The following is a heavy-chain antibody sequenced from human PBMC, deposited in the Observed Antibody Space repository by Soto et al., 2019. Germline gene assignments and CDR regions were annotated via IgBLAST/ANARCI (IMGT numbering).Heavy chain of an antibody. CDR2: ISDTGVST. CDR3: AKSYVIYSSSPVAMAV. V-gene: IGHV3-23*01. J-gene: IGHJ6*02. CDR1: GFTFSSYA. Sequence: PGGSLRLSCAASGFTFSSYAMSWVRQAPGKALEWVSGISDTGVSTYYADSVKGRFTISRDNSNNTLYLQMNSLRAEDTALYYCAKSYVIYSSSPVAMAVWRQRTTVTVSS. D-gene: IGHD6-6*01.